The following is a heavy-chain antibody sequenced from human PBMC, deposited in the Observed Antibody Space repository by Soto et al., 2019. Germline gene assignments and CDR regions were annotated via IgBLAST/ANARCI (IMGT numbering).Heavy chain of an antibody. J-gene: IGHJ3*02. V-gene: IGHV4-34*01. Sequence: QVQLQQWGAGLLKPSETLSLTCAVYGGSFSGYYWSWIRQPPGKGLEWIGEINHSGSTNYNPSLKSRVTRSVDTSKNQFSLKLSSVTAADTAVYYCATTLAGYCSGGSCFRPHDAFDIWGQGTMVTVSS. CDR2: INHSGST. CDR1: GGSFSGYY. D-gene: IGHD2-15*01. CDR3: ATTLAGYCSGGSCFRPHDAFDI.